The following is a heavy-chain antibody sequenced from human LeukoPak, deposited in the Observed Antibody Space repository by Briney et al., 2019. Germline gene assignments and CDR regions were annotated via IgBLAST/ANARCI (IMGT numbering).Heavy chain of an antibody. CDR2: IRYDGSNK. CDR1: GFTFSSHG. J-gene: IGHJ4*02. V-gene: IGHV3-30*02. CDR3: AKTMSPYYYDSSGF. D-gene: IGHD3-22*01. Sequence: GGSLRLSCAASGFTFSSHGMHWVRQAPGKGLEWVAFIRYDGSNKYYADSVKGRFTITRDNSKNTLYLQMNSLRAEDTAVYYCAKTMSPYYYDSSGFWGQGTLVTVSS.